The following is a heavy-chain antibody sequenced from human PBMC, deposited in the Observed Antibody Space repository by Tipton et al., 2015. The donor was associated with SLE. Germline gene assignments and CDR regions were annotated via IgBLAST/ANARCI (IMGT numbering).Heavy chain of an antibody. CDR3: ARFVQRRYCSGDSCADY. CDR2: ISYDGSNK. D-gene: IGHD2-15*01. Sequence: SLRLSCAASGFTFSSYAMHWVRQAPGKGLEWVAVISYDGSNKYYADSVKGRFTISRDISKNTLDLQMNSLRPEDTAVYFCARFVQRRYCSGDSCADYWGQGTLVTVSS. CDR1: GFTFSSYA. V-gene: IGHV3-30*14. J-gene: IGHJ4*02.